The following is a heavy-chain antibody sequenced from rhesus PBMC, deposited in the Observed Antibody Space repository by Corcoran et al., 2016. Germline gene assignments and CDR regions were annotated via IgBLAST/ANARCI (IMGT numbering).Heavy chain of an antibody. J-gene: IGHJ4*01. Sequence: VPLAPSGAEVTTLGPSVTVACKASVSVFSPYSLPHVLQAPREGHEWIGLSNPENGNTKSAQRFQGRVTMTRDASTNTAYWELNSLRSEDTAVYYCGRGAEIDSWGQGVLVTVSS. CDR1: VSVFSPYS. CDR3: GRGAEIDS. V-gene: IGHV1S2*01. CDR2: SNPENGNT. D-gene: IGHD1-44*01.